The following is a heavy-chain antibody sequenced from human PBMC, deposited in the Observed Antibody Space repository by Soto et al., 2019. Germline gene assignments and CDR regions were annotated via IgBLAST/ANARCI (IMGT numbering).Heavy chain of an antibody. V-gene: IGHV4-61*01. Sequence: SETLSLTCTVSGGSVSSGSYYWSWIRQPPGKGLEWIGYIYYSGSTNYNPSLKSRVTISVDTSKNQFSLKLSSVTAADTAVYYCARVELVGATGNNSDEDNWFDPWGQGTLVTSPQ. CDR3: ARVELVGATGNNSDEDNWFDP. CDR1: GGSVSSGSYY. D-gene: IGHD1-26*01. J-gene: IGHJ5*02. CDR2: IYYSGST.